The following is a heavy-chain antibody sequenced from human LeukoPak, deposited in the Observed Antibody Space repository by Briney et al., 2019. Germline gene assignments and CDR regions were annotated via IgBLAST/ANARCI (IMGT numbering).Heavy chain of an antibody. CDR2: IKQDGSDK. CDR1: GFTLSTYW. CDR3: ARDRTYLGLDY. J-gene: IGHJ4*02. Sequence: GGSLRLSCAASGFTLSTYWMSWVRQAPGKGLEWVANIKQDGSDKYYGDPVKGRFTISRDTAKNSLYLQMNSLRPEDTAVYYCARDRTYLGLDYWGQGTRVTVSS. D-gene: IGHD1-14*01. V-gene: IGHV3-7*01.